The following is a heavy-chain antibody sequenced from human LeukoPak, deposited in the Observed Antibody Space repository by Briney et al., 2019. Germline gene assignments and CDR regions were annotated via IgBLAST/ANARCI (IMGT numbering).Heavy chain of an antibody. Sequence: GESLRLSCAASGFTFSTYSMNWVRQAPGKGLEWVSSISTSSSYINYADSVKGRFTISRDNAKNSLYLQMNSLRAEDTAVYYCARVPADYWGQGTLVTVSS. CDR2: ISTSSSYI. V-gene: IGHV3-21*01. CDR1: GFTFSTYS. J-gene: IGHJ4*02. CDR3: ARVPADY.